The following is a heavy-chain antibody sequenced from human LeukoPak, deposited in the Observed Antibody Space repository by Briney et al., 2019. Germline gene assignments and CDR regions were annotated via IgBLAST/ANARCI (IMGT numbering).Heavy chain of an antibody. Sequence: SETLSLTCTVSGGSISSSRFYWGWIRQPPGKGLEWIGSIYYSGSTYYTPSLKSRVTISVDTSKNQFSLNLISVTAADTAVYYCARSGPEGYYWGQGTLVTVSS. CDR1: GGSISSSRFY. V-gene: IGHV4-39*01. CDR3: ARSGPEGYY. J-gene: IGHJ4*02. CDR2: IYYSGST. D-gene: IGHD2-8*02.